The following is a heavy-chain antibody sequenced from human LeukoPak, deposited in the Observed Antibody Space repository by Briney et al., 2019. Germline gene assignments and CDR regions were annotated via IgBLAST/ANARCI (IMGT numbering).Heavy chain of an antibody. CDR3: ARHWAGPNGPFDY. CDR2: IYPGDSDT. J-gene: IGHJ4*02. V-gene: IGHV5-51*01. Sequence: GESLKISCKGSGYSFTSYRIGWVRQMPGEGLEWMGIIYPGDSDTRYSPSFQGQVTISADKSISTAYLQWSSLKASDTAMYYCARHWAGPNGPFDYWGQGTLVTVSS. D-gene: IGHD2-8*01. CDR1: GYSFTSYR.